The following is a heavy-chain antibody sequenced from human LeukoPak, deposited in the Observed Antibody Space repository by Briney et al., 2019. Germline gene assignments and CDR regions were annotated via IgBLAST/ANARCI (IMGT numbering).Heavy chain of an antibody. D-gene: IGHD5-12*01. CDR3: AREPTSGREPTSGRPLDY. Sequence: NPSETLSLTCTVSGGSTSGYFWSWIRQPAGKGLEWIGRIYSSGINNYNPSLKGRVTMSLDTSKNHLSLNLSSVTAADTAVYYCAREPTSGREPTSGRPLDYWGQGTLVTVSS. J-gene: IGHJ4*02. CDR2: IYSSGIN. V-gene: IGHV4-4*07. CDR1: GGSTSGYF.